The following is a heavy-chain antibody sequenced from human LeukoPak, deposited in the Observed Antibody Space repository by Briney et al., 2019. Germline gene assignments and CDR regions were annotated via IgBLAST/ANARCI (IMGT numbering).Heavy chain of an antibody. D-gene: IGHD4/OR15-4a*01. Sequence: SETLSLTCAVSGESFSGYYWNWIRQPPGKGLEWIGEINHSGSTNYNPSLKSRVTMSVDTSKNQISLKLNSVTAADTAVYYCARDLYGGLFDYWGQGTLVTVSS. V-gene: IGHV4-34*01. J-gene: IGHJ4*02. CDR1: GESFSGYY. CDR2: INHSGST. CDR3: ARDLYGGLFDY.